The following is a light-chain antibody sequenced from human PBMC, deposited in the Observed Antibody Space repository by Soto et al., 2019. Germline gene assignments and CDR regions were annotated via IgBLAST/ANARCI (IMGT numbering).Light chain of an antibody. J-gene: IGKJ4*01. CDR2: FAS. CDR3: QEYKKWPLT. CDR1: ESVSNN. V-gene: IGKV3-15*01. Sequence: EIVMTQSPATLSVSPGERATLSCRASESVSNNLVWYQQKPGQAPRLLIYFASTRATGIPARFSGSGSGTEFTLTISSLESEDFAVYYWQEYKKWPLTFGGGTKVETK.